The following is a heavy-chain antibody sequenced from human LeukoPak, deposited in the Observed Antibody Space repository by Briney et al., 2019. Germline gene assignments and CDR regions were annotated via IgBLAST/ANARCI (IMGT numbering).Heavy chain of an antibody. CDR1: GFTFTSYG. CDR2: ISNSGVST. V-gene: IGHV3-23*01. D-gene: IGHD1-26*01. Sequence: PGGTLRLSCAGSGFTFTSYGMSWVRHAPGKWLEWVSGISNSGVSTYYADSVKGRFTISRDNAKNSLYLQMNSLRAEDTAVYYCASGKDYWGQGTLVTVSS. J-gene: IGHJ4*02. CDR3: ASGKDY.